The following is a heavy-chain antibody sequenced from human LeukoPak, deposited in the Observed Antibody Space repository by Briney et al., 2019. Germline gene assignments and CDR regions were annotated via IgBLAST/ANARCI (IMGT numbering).Heavy chain of an antibody. CDR3: ARGLFSGWALDY. V-gene: IGHV1-2*02. CDR2: INPNSGGT. CDR1: GYTFTGYY. D-gene: IGHD6-19*01. J-gene: IGHJ4*02. Sequence: ASVTVSCKASGYTFTGYYMHWVRQAPGQGLEWMGWINPNSGGTNYAQKFQGRVTMTRDTSISTAYMELSRLRSDDTAVYYCARGLFSGWALDYWGRGTLVTVSS.